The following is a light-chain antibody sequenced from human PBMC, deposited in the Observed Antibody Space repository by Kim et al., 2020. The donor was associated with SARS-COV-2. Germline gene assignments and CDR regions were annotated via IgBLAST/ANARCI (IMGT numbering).Light chain of an antibody. V-gene: IGLV1-44*01. J-gene: IGLJ3*02. Sequence: GQRVTISCSGSSSNIGRNAVNWYQQLAGSAANLLSYSHNQRPSGVPDRFSGSKSGTSASLAISGLQSADEADYYCAAWDDSLNGRVFGGGTQLTVL. CDR1: SSNIGRNA. CDR2: SHN. CDR3: AAWDDSLNGRV.